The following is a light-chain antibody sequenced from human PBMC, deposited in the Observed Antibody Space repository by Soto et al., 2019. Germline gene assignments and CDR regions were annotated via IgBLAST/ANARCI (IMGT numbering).Light chain of an antibody. CDR1: SGHSSYA. V-gene: IGLV4-69*01. Sequence: QPVLTQSPSASASLGASVKLTCTLSSGHSSYAIAWHQQQPEKGPRYLMKLNSDGSHSKGDGIPDRFSGASSGAERYLTIASLRSEDEAGYCCQPWGTGIPWVFGGGTQLTVL. J-gene: IGLJ3*02. CDR2: LNSDGSH. CDR3: QPWGTGIPWV.